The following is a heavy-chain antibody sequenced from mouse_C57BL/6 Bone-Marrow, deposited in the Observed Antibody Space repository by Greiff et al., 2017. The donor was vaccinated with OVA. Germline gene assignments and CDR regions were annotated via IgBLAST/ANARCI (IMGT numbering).Heavy chain of an antibody. Sequence: VQLQQSGPVLVKPGASVKMSCKASRYTFTDYYMNWVKQRHGKSLEWIGAINPYNGGTSYNQKFKGKATLTVDKSSSTAYMGLNSLTSEDSAVYYCARSDGYYVGYWGQGTTLTVSS. CDR2: INPYNGGT. CDR3: ARSDGYYVGY. D-gene: IGHD2-3*01. J-gene: IGHJ2*01. CDR1: RYTFTDYY. V-gene: IGHV1-19*01.